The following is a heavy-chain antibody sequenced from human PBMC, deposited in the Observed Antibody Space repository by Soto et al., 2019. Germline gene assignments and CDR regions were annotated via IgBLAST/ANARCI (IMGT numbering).Heavy chain of an antibody. Sequence: LVESGGALVKPGGSLRLSCAASGFIFRDWFMSWIRQAPGKGLEWISYISKDSGRATRYADSVKGRFTISRDXXXXXXXXXXXXXXXXXTAVXXXXXXNWANPDSWGQGTLVTVSS. CDR2: ISKDSGRAT. V-gene: IGHV3-11*01. J-gene: IGHJ4*02. CDR3: XXXNWANPDS. CDR1: GFIFRDWF. D-gene: IGHD7-27*01.